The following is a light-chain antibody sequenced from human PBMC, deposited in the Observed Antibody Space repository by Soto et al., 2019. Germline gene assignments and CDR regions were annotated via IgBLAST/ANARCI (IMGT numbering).Light chain of an antibody. Sequence: DIQLTQSPSFLSASVGDRVTITCRASQGISSYLAWYQQKPGKAPKLLIYAASTLQSGVPSRFSGSGSGTEFTLTISSLQPEDFAVYYCQQYGSPPQTFGQGTKVEI. J-gene: IGKJ1*01. CDR3: QQYGSPPQT. CDR1: QGISSY. V-gene: IGKV1-9*01. CDR2: AAS.